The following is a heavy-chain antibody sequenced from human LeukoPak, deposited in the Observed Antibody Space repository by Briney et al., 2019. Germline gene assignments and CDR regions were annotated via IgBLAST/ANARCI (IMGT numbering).Heavy chain of an antibody. CDR1: GFTPTIYW. D-gene: IGHD5-12*01. J-gene: IGHJ4*02. Sequence: GSLRPSRAASGFTPTIYWMSWVRPAPGKRLGWVANINQDGSEKYNVDSVKGRFTISRDNAKNSLHLQTNSLRAEDTAVYYCAREGCGGYDGGTFDYWGQGTLVTVSS. V-gene: IGHV3-7*03. CDR2: INQDGSEK. CDR3: AREGCGGYDGGTFDY.